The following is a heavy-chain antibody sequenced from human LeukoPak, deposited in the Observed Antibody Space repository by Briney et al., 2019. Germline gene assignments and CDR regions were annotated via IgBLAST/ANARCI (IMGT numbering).Heavy chain of an antibody. V-gene: IGHV4-39*01. J-gene: IGHJ4*02. CDR3: ARLMVYAGLGLDYFDY. Sequence: SETLSLTCTVSGGSISSSSYYWGWIRQPPGKGLEWIGSIYYSGSTYYNPSLKSRVTISVGTSKNQFSLKLSSVTAADTAVYYCARLMVYAGLGLDYFDYWGQGTLVTVSS. CDR1: GGSISSSSYY. D-gene: IGHD2-8*01. CDR2: IYYSGST.